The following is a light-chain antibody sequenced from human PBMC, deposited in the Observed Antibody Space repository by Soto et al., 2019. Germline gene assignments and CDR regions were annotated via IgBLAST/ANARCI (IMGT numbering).Light chain of an antibody. CDR1: QIVTSSY. CDR2: GAS. CDR3: QQYGRSPA. V-gene: IGKV3-20*01. Sequence: EIVLTQSPGTLSLSPGERATLSCRASQIVTSSYLAWYQQKPGQAPRLLIYGASSRATGIPDRFNGSGSGTDFTLTISRLEPEDFAVYYCQQYGRSPAFGGGTKVEIK. J-gene: IGKJ4*01.